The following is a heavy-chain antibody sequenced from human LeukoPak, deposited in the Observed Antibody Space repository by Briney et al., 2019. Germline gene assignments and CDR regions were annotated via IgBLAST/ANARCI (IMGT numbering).Heavy chain of an antibody. J-gene: IGHJ3*02. CDR1: GYTFTNYN. V-gene: IGHV1-46*01. CDR3: VRVRDGYNDAYDI. Sequence: ASVKVSCKASGYTFTNYNLHWVRQAPGQRLEWMGIINPSGGSTNYAQNFQGRVTMTRDTSTSTVYMELSSLRSEDTAVYYCVRVRDGYNDAYDIWGQGTMVTVPS. D-gene: IGHD5-24*01. CDR2: INPSGGST.